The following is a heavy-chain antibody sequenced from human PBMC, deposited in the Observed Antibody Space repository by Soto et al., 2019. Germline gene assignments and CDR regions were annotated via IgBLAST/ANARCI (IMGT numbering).Heavy chain of an antibody. V-gene: IGHV1-18*01. CDR2: VNIYNGNT. D-gene: IGHD4-17*01. CDR3: ASADYGDCDS. J-gene: IGHJ5*01. CDR1: DFSFTSDH. Sequence: QVQLVQSGPEVKKPGASVKVSCKASDFSFTSDHISWVRQAPGQSPEWMGWVNIYNGNTNYAPKLLGRGTMTTDTSTSTAYMELRSMTSDDTAVYYCASADYGDCDSLGQGTLVTVSS.